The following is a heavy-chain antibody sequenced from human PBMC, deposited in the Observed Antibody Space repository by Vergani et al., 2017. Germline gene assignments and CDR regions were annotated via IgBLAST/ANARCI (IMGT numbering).Heavy chain of an antibody. CDR3: TTDXRYCGDGSCCWLWDHHYYGMDV. Sequence: EVQLVESGGGIVKPGGSLRLSCVASGFSFRNAWMNWVRRTPGKGLEWVGRIKSTFDRGTTDYAAAVKGRFTISRDDSKNTLFLQMNGLKTEDIGVYYCTTDXRYCGDGSCCWLWDHHYYGMDVWGQGTTVTVSS. CDR2: IKSTFDRGTT. CDR1: GFSFRNAW. D-gene: IGHD2-21*01. J-gene: IGHJ6*02. V-gene: IGHV3-15*07.